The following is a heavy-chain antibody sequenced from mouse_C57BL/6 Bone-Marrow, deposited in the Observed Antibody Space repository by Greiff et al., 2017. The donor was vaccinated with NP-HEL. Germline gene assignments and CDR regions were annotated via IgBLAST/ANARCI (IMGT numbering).Heavy chain of an antibody. CDR2: IDPEDGET. D-gene: IGHD1-1*01. CDR1: GFNIKDYY. CDR3: ASTVVATDYYAMDY. Sequence: VQLQQSGAELVKPGASVKLSCTASGFNIKDYYMHWVKQRTEQGLEWIGRIDPEDGETKYAPKFQGKATITADTSANTAYLQLSSLTSEDTAVYYCASTVVATDYYAMDYWGQGTAVTGSS. V-gene: IGHV14-2*01. J-gene: IGHJ4*01.